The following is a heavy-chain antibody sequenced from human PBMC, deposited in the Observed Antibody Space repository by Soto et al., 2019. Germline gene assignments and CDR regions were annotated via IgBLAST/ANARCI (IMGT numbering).Heavy chain of an antibody. CDR2: ISSSGSTI. J-gene: IGHJ3*02. CDR3: ARGPSYYHPYLDAFDI. Sequence: GGSLRLSCASSVFTFSSYEMNCVRHSPGKWLEWVSYISSSGSTIYYADSVKGRFTISRDNAKNSLYLQMNSLRAEDTAVYYCARGPSYYHPYLDAFDIWGQGTMVTVSS. V-gene: IGHV3-48*03. D-gene: IGHD3-10*01. CDR1: VFTFSSYE.